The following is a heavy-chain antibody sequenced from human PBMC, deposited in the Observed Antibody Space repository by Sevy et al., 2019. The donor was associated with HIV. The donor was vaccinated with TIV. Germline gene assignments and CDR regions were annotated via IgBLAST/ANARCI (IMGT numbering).Heavy chain of an antibody. CDR2: IIPILGTV. CDR3: ARGGGTGWYYFDY. J-gene: IGHJ4*02. Sequence: ASVKVSCKASGGTFSSYGISWVRQAPGQGLEWMGGIIPILGTVNYAQKFQGRVTITADESTKTAYMELSSLGSEDTAVYYCARGGGTGWYYFDYWGQETLVTVSS. D-gene: IGHD6-19*01. V-gene: IGHV1-69*13. CDR1: GGTFSSYG.